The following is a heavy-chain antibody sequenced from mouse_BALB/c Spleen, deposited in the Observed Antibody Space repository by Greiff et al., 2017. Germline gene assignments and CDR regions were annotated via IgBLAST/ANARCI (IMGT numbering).Heavy chain of an antibody. D-gene: IGHD1-1*01. J-gene: IGHJ4*01. CDR3: ARKGYYYGSSTYAMDY. CDR2: INPSTGYT. Sequence: VQLQQSGAELARPGASVKMSCKASGYTFTSYWMHWVKQRPGQGLEWIGYINPSTGYTEYNQKFKDKATLTADKSSSTAYMQLSSLTSEDSAVYYCARKGYYYGSSTYAMDYWGQGTSVTVSS. CDR1: GYTFTSYW. V-gene: IGHV1-4*01.